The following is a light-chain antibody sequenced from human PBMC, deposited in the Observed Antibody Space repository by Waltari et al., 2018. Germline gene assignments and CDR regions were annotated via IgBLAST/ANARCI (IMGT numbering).Light chain of an antibody. CDR3: LSRDISSTRF. Sequence: SSELTQDPTVSVALGQTVRITCQGDSLRRYSASWYQQRPGQAPVLVFYGQDNRPSGVPHRFSGSTSGDTATLTITGTQAEDEADYYCLSRDISSTRFFGGGTRLTV. J-gene: IGLJ2*01. CDR1: SLRRYS. CDR2: GQD. V-gene: IGLV3-19*01.